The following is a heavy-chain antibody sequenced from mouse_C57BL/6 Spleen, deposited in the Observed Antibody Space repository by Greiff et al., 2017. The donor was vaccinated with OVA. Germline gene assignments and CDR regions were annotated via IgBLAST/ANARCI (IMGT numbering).Heavy chain of an antibody. CDR2: ISYDGSN. CDR1: GYSITSGYY. CDR3: ARAGSSSRWLAY. D-gene: IGHD1-1*01. J-gene: IGHJ3*01. V-gene: IGHV3-6*01. Sequence: VQLKESGPGLVKPSQSLSLTCSVTGYSITSGYYWNWIRQSPGNKLEWMGYISYDGSNNYKPSLKNRITITRDTSKNQFFLKLNSVTTEDTATYYCARAGSSSRWLAYWGQGTLVTVSA.